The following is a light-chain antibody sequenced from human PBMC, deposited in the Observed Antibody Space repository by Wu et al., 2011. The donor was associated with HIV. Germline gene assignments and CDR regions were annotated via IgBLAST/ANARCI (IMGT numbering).Light chain of an antibody. CDR2: DAS. Sequence: EIVLTQSPATLSLSPGERATLSCRASQSVSSYLAWYQQKPGQAPRLLIYDASNRATGIGDRFSGSGSGTDFTLTINRLEPEDFAVYYCKLYGSSPYTFGQGTKLEIK. V-gene: IGKV3-20*01. J-gene: IGKJ2*01. CDR3: KLYGSSPYT. CDR1: QSVSSY.